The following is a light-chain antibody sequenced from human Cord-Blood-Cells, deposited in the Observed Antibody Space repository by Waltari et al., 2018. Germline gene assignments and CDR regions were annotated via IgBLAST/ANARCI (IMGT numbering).Light chain of an antibody. J-gene: IGLJ3*02. V-gene: IGLV2-23*01. CDR3: CSYAGSSTWV. Sequence: QSALTQPASVSGSPGQSITLSCPGTSSDVGSYNLVSWYQQHPGKAPKRMIYEGSKRPSGVSNRFSGSKSGNTASLTISGLQAEDEADYYCCSYAGSSTWVFGGGTKLTVL. CDR2: EGS. CDR1: SSDVGSYNL.